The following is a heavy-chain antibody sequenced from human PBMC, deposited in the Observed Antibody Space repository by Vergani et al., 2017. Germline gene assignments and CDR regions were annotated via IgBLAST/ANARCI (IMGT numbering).Heavy chain of an antibody. D-gene: IGHD3-10*01. CDR1: GFTFSSYG. CDR2: IWYDGSNK. V-gene: IGHV3-33*01. J-gene: IGHJ6*02. Sequence: QVQLVESGGGVVQPGRSLRLSCAASGFTFSSYGMHWVRQAPGKGLEWVAVIWYDGSNKYYADSVKGRFTISRDNSKNTLYLQMNSLRAEDTAVYYCARDRYYGSGSYSYYYYGMDVWGQGTTVTVSS. CDR3: ARDRYYGSGSYSYYYYGMDV.